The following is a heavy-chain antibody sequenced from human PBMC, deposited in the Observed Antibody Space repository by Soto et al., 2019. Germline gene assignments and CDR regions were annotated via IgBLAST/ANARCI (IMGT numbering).Heavy chain of an antibody. CDR2: IYESGYT. CDR3: VRALRHTAMVYRWFDP. CDR1: GASVSTGAYY. V-gene: IGHV4-31*03. D-gene: IGHD5-18*01. Sequence: SETLSLTCTVSGASVSTGAYYWGWVRQRPGKGLEWVGYIYESGYTYYNTSLKSRLTISLDRSNNQFSLGLTSVTAADTAVYYCVRALRHTAMVYRWFDPWGQGTLVTVSS. J-gene: IGHJ5*02.